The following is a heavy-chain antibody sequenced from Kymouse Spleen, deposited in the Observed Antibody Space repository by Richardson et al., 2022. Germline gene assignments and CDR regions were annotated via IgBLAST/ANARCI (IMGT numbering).Heavy chain of an antibody. CDR3: AKDLRITMVRGALFDY. V-gene: IGHV3-9*01. D-gene: IGHD3-10*01. Sequence: EVQLVESGGGLVQPGRSLRLSCAASGFTFDDYAMHWVRQAPGKGLEWVSGISWNSGSIGYADSVKGRFTISRDNAKNSLYLQMNSLRAEDTALYYCAKDLRITMVRGALFDYWGQGTLVTVSS. CDR2: ISWNSGSI. J-gene: IGHJ4*02. CDR1: GFTFDDYA.